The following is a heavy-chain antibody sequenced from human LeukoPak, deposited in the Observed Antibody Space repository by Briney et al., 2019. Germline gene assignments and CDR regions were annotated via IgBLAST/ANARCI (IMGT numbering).Heavy chain of an antibody. CDR1: GGTFSSYA. D-gene: IGHD5-24*01. Sequence: ASVKVSCKASGGTFSSYAISWVRQAPGQGLEWMGGIIPIFGTANYAQKFQGRVTITTDESTSTAYMELSSLRSEDTAVYHCARAPTEMATMVGDYWGQGTLVTVSS. CDR2: IIPIFGTA. J-gene: IGHJ4*02. V-gene: IGHV1-69*05. CDR3: ARAPTEMATMVGDY.